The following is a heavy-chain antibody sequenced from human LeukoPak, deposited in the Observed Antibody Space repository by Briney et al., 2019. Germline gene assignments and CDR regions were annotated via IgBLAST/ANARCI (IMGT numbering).Heavy chain of an antibody. CDR2: IVVGGGNT. J-gene: IGHJ4*02. V-gene: IGHV1-58*01. Sequence: SVKVSCKASGFTFASSAVQWVRQARGQRLEWIGWIVVGGGNTNYAQKFQERVTITRDMSTSTAYMELSSLRSEDTAVYYCAADGEDGYDSFVVGDRFDYWGQGTLVTVSS. CDR3: AADGEDGYDSFVVGDRFDY. CDR1: GFTFASSA. D-gene: IGHD5-12*01.